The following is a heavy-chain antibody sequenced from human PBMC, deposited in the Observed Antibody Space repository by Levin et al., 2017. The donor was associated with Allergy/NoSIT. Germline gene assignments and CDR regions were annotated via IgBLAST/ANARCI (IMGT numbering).Heavy chain of an antibody. CDR1: GGTFSSYA. Sequence: KISCKASGGTFSSYAISWVRQAPGQGLEWMGGIIPIFGTANYAQKFQGRVTITADESTSTAYMELSSLRSEDTAVYYCATENRVLLGARWGQGTLVTVSS. J-gene: IGHJ4*02. CDR2: IIPIFGTA. V-gene: IGHV1-69*01. D-gene: IGHD3-10*01. CDR3: ATENRVLLGAR.